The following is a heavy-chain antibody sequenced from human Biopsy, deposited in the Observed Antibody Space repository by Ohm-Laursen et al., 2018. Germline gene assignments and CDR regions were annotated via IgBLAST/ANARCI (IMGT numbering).Heavy chain of an antibody. CDR3: ARLFRLDDYWNDDPPDGFDV. D-gene: IGHD3-3*01. V-gene: IGHV4-61*08. Sequence: GTLSLTCTVSGGSIGGSGDYWSWIRQPPGKGLEWIGYISDTGTTNYNPSLRGRVAMSVDTSKNQFSLQLTSVTAADAAMFFCARLFRLDDYWNDDPPDGFDVWGQGTMVTVSS. J-gene: IGHJ3*01. CDR2: ISDTGTT. CDR1: GGSIGGSGDY.